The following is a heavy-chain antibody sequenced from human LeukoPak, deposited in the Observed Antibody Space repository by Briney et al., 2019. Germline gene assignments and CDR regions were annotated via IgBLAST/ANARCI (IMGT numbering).Heavy chain of an antibody. J-gene: IGHJ6*02. V-gene: IGHV1-46*01. D-gene: IGHD2-15*01. CDR3: ARMLVGGYCGDGACYGDYGMDV. CDR1: GYTFTSYQ. Sequence: GASVKVSCKPSGYTFTSYQVHWVRQAPGQGLEWLGIINPGDGGTNYAQKFQGRVTMTSDTSTSTVYMEMTSLSSEDSAVYYCARMLVGGYCGDGACYGDYGMDVWGQGTTVTVSS. CDR2: INPGDGGT.